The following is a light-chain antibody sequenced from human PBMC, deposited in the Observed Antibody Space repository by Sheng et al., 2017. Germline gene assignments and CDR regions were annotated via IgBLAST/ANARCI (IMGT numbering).Light chain of an antibody. CDR3: QQSYSTPYT. CDR2: DAS. J-gene: IGKJ2*01. V-gene: IGKV3-11*01. Sequence: DTVLTQSPATLSLSPGERATLSCRASQIINTDLAWYQQHPGRAPRLLIYDASHRAPGIPARFSGSGSGTDFTLTISSLHPEDFATYFCQQSYSTPYTFGQGTKLEI. CDR1: QIINTD.